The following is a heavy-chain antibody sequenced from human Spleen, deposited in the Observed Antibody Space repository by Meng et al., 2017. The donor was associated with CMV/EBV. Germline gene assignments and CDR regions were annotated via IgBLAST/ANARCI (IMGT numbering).Heavy chain of an antibody. Sequence: ASVKVSCKTFGYTFTSYNISWVQQTPGEGLEWMGWISSYNGNTNYAQKFQGRVTMTRDTSISTAYMELSSLRSEDTAVYYCSTKSFTTHWDWFDPWGQGTLVTVSS. CDR1: GYTFTSYN. J-gene: IGHJ5*02. V-gene: IGHV1-18*04. CDR2: ISSYNGNT. CDR3: STKSFTTHWDWFDP. D-gene: IGHD2-15*01.